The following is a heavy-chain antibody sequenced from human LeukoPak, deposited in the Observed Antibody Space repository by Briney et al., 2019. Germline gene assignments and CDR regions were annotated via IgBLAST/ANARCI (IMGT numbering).Heavy chain of an antibody. CDR3: ARDRAGSGTTFDY. CDR2: ISSSGSTI. J-gene: IGHJ4*02. Sequence: GGSLRLSCAASGFTFSSYEMNWVRQAPGKGLEWVSYISSSGSTIYYADSVKGRFTISRDNAKNSLYLQMNSLTAEDTAVYYCARDRAGSGTTFDYWGQGTLVTVSS. V-gene: IGHV3-48*03. D-gene: IGHD3-10*01. CDR1: GFTFSSYE.